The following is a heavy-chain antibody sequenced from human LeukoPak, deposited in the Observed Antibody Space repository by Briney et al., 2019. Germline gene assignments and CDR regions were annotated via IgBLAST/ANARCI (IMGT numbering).Heavy chain of an antibody. D-gene: IGHD3-16*01. J-gene: IGHJ4*02. CDR3: ARENDQGFDY. V-gene: IGHV3-21*01. Sequence: GGSLRLPCAASGFTFSNYAMNWVRQAPGKGLEWVSSFGTRSSSIYYAHSVTGRFIVSRDNAKNSLFLQMNSLRAEDTAVYYCARENDQGFDYWGQGTLVTVSS. CDR1: GFTFSNYA. CDR2: FGTRSSSI.